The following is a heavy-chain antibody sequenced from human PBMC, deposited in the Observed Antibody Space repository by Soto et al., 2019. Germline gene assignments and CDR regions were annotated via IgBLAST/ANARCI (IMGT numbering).Heavy chain of an antibody. CDR3: ARDPKTSGGQNWAFNYFDS. V-gene: IGHV3-30-3*01. J-gene: IGHJ4*02. CDR1: GFSFSVSP. CDR2: ISNDGTKK. D-gene: IGHD7-27*01. Sequence: QVQLVESGGGVVQPGRSLRLSCAASGFSFSVSPMHWVRQAPGKGPEWVALISNDGTKKLYADSVKGRFSISRDNSKSTLYLQVDSLRPEDSAVYYCARDPKTSGGQNWAFNYFDSWGQGTLGTVSS.